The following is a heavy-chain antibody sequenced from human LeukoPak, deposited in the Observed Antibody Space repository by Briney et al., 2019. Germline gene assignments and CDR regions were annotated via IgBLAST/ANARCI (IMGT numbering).Heavy chain of an antibody. CDR1: GFTFSSYG. J-gene: IGHJ6*02. Sequence: PGGSLRLSCAGSGFTFSSYGMHWVRQAPGKGLEWVAVIWYDGSNKYYADSVKGRFTISRNNSKNTLYLQMNSLRAEDTAVYYCARAPGGELELRPDHYYYGMDVWGQGTTVTVSS. CDR2: IWYDGSNK. CDR3: ARAPGGELELRPDHYYYGMDV. D-gene: IGHD1-7*01. V-gene: IGHV3-33*08.